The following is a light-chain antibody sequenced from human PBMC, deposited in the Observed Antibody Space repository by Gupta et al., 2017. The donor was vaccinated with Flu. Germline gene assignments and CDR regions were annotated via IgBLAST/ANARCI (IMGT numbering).Light chain of an antibody. CDR1: QYITSW. CDR2: KAS. J-gene: IGKJ1*01. Sequence: DIQMTQSPSTLSASVGDRVTITCRASQYITSWLAWYQQKPGKAPKLLIYKASSLESGVPSRCSGSGSGTEFTLTISSLQPDDFATYYCQQYNSYPWTFGQGTKVEI. V-gene: IGKV1-5*03. CDR3: QQYNSYPWT.